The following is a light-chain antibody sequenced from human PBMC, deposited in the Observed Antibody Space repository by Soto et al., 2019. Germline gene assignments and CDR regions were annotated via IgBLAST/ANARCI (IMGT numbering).Light chain of an antibody. J-gene: IGKJ5*01. CDR3: QQFSGYPV. CDR2: DAS. V-gene: IGKV1-13*02. CDR1: QGISNA. Sequence: ALQLTQSPSSLSASVGDRVTITCRASQGISNALAWYQQKPGKAPKLLIYDASSLESGVPSRFSGSGSGTDFTLTISSLQPEDFATYYCQQFSGYPVFGQGTRLEIK.